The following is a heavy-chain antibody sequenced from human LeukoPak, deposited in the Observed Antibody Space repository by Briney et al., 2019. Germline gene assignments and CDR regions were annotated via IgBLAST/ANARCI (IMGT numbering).Heavy chain of an antibody. V-gene: IGHV3-21*01. Sequence: GGSLRLSCAAFGFTFSSYSMNWVRQAPGKGLEGVSSISSSSSYIYYADSVKGRFTISRDNAKNSLYLQMNSLRAEDTAVYYCARDTTTNDYWGQGTLVTVSS. CDR2: ISSSSSYI. CDR3: ARDTTTNDY. D-gene: IGHD1-26*01. J-gene: IGHJ4*02. CDR1: GFTFSSYS.